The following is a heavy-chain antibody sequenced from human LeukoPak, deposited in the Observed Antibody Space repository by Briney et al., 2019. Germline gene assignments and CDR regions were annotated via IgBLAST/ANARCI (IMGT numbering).Heavy chain of an antibody. CDR3: ARRGPVVGVLYFDY. CDR2: IYPGDSDT. CDR1: GYSFPNYW. J-gene: IGHJ4*02. V-gene: IGHV5-51*01. Sequence: LGESLKISCKGSGYSFPNYWIGWVRQMPGKGLEWMGIIYPGDSDTTYSPSFQGQVTISADKSISTAYLRWSSLKASDTAMYYCARRGPVVGVLYFDYWGQGTLVTVSS. D-gene: IGHD6-19*01.